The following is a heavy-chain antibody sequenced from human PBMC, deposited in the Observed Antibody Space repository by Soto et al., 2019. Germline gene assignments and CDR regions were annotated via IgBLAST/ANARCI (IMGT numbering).Heavy chain of an antibody. CDR1: GFSLNTRAVG. Sequence: QITLKESGPTLVKPTQTLTLTCTFSGFSLNTRAVGVGWIRQPPGKALEWLALINWNDDERYSPSLKDRLTITKDTSRNHVVLTMTNVDPVHTATYYCAHRHDLGGFDIWGQGTTVTVSS. D-gene: IGHD2-15*01. V-gene: IGHV2-5*01. CDR2: INWNDDE. CDR3: AHRHDLGGFDI. J-gene: IGHJ3*02.